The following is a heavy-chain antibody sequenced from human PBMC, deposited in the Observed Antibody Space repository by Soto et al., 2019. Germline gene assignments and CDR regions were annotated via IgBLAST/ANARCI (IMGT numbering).Heavy chain of an antibody. V-gene: IGHV1-18*01. D-gene: IGHD3-16*01. Sequence: QVQLVQSGDEVKKPGASVKVSCKASGYIFVNYGIAWVRQAPGQGLEWMGWISPYTGNTHSASKVQGRLTMTTDTSSITAYMALGRATSADTAVYYCVLVDNYVTPAPQVVWGQGTTVTVSS. CDR2: ISPYTGNT. J-gene: IGHJ6*02. CDR1: GYIFVNYG. CDR3: VLVDNYVTPAPQVV.